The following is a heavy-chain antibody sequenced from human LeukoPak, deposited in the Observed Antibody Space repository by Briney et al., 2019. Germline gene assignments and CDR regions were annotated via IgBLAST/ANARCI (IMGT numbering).Heavy chain of an antibody. CDR1: GYTFTSYA. CDR2: INAGNGNT. V-gene: IGHV1-3*01. CDR3: ARDPQLRYFDWLELPNWFDP. D-gene: IGHD3-9*01. J-gene: IGHJ5*02. Sequence: ASVKVSCKASGYTFTSYAMHWVRQAPGQRLEWMGWINAGNGNTKYSQKFQGRVTITRDTSASTAYMELSSLRSEDTAVYYCARDPQLRYFDWLELPNWFDPWGQGTLVTVSS.